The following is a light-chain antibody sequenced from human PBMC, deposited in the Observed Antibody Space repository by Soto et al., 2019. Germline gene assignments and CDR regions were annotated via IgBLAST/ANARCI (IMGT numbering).Light chain of an antibody. J-gene: IGKJ4*01. Sequence: DIQMTQSPSTLSASVGDRVTITCRASQSISSWLAWYQQKPGKAPKLLIYDASSMESGVPSRFSGSGSGTEFTLTISSLQPDDFATYYCQQYNSYLLTFGGGTKVEIK. V-gene: IGKV1-5*01. CDR3: QQYNSYLLT. CDR2: DAS. CDR1: QSISSW.